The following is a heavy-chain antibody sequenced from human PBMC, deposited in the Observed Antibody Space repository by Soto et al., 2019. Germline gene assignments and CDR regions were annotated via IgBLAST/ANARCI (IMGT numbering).Heavy chain of an antibody. CDR3: ATGGIAAAGTNAFDI. Sequence: PGGSLRLSCAASGFTFSSYGMHWVRQAPGKGLEWVAVIWYDGSNKYYADSVKGRFTISRDNSKNTLYLQMNSLRAEDTAVYYCATGGIAAAGTNAFDIWGQGTMVTVSS. CDR1: GFTFSSYG. D-gene: IGHD6-13*01. V-gene: IGHV3-33*01. CDR2: IWYDGSNK. J-gene: IGHJ3*02.